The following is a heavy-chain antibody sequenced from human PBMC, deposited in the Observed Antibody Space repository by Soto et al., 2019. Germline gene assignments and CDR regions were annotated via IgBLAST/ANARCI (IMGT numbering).Heavy chain of an antibody. D-gene: IGHD3-10*01. Sequence: PGGSLRLSCAASGFTFSSYAMSWVRQAPGKGLEWVSAISTSGGSTFYADSVKGRFTISRDNFKNTLYLQMNSLRAEDTAVYYCARDQITMVRGVLYNWFDPWGQGTLVTVSS. CDR3: ARDQITMVRGVLYNWFDP. J-gene: IGHJ5*02. CDR2: ISTSGGST. V-gene: IGHV3-23*01. CDR1: GFTFSSYA.